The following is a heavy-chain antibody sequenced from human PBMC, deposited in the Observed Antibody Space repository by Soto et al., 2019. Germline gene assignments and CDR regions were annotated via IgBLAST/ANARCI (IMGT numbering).Heavy chain of an antibody. CDR3: AGTTSLQWYYMDV. D-gene: IGHD1-7*01. J-gene: IGHJ6*03. CDR2: TYYRSRWYN. CDR1: GDSVSSNTTA. Sequence: SQTLSLTCALSGDSVSSNTTAWNWIRQSPSRGLEWLGRTYYRSRWYNDHAVSVNSRITVNPDTSTNQFSLHLNSVTPEDSAVYYCAGTTSLQWYYMDVWDKGTTVTVSS. V-gene: IGHV6-1*01.